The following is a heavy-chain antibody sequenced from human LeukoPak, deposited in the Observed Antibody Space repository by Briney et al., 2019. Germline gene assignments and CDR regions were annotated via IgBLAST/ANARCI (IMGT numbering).Heavy chain of an antibody. D-gene: IGHD3-22*01. V-gene: IGHV4-30-4*01. CDR2: IYYSGST. CDR1: GGSISSGDYY. CDR3: ARQSYYYDSDY. J-gene: IGHJ4*02. Sequence: PSETLSVTCTVSGGSISSGDYYWSWIRQPPGKGLEWIGYIYYSGSTYYNPSLKSRVTISVDTSKNQFSLKLSSVTAADTAVYYCARQSYYYDSDYWGQGTLVTVSS.